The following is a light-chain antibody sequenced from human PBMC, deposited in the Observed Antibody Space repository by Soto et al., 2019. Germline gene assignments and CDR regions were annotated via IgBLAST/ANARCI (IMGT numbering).Light chain of an antibody. CDR1: QSVSSN. V-gene: IGKV3-15*01. CDR3: QRYNNWPYT. J-gene: IGKJ2*01. Sequence: EIVMTQSPATLSVSPGERATLSCRASQSVSSNLAWYHQKPGQAPRLLIYGASTRATGIPARFSGSGSGTEFTLTISSLQSEDFAVYYCQRYNNWPYTFGQGTKLEIK. CDR2: GAS.